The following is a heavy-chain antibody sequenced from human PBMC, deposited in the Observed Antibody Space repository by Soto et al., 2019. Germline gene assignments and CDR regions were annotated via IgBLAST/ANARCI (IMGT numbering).Heavy chain of an antibody. J-gene: IGHJ3*02. CDR2: IYRGGDT. CDR1: VFTVSYNY. CDR3: ARGMYGSGSYYIGDAFDM. D-gene: IGHD3-10*01. Sequence: LXLSCAVSVFTVSYNYMNWVRQAPGKGLEWVSVIYRGGDTFYADSVKGRFTISRDNSKNTLYLQMNSLRAEDTAVYYCARGMYGSGSYYIGDAFDMWGQGTMVTGSS. V-gene: IGHV3-53*01.